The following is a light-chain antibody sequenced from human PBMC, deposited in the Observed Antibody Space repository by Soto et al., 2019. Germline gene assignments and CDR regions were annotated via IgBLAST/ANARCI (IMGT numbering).Light chain of an antibody. CDR1: SSDVGTYNY. CDR3: SSYTSSSTYV. J-gene: IGLJ1*01. V-gene: IGLV2-14*01. Sequence: QSVLTQPASVSGSPGQSITISCTGTSSDVGTYNYVSWYQQHPGKAPKLIIYEVSNRPSGVSNRFSGSKSGNTASLTISGLQAEDEADYYCSSYTSSSTYVFGTGTKVTV. CDR2: EVS.